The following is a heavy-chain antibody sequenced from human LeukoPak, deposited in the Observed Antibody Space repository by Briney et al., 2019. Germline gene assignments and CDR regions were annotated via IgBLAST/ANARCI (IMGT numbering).Heavy chain of an antibody. V-gene: IGHV3-15*01. CDR1: GFTFSNAW. Sequence: GGSLRLSCAASGFTFSNAWMSWVRQAPGKGLEWVGRIKSKTDGGTTDYAAPVKGRFTISRDDSKNTLYLQMNSLKTEDTAVYYCAPSGTAVPCYFDYWGQGTLVTVSS. D-gene: IGHD2-8*02. CDR2: IKSKTDGGTT. J-gene: IGHJ4*02. CDR3: APSGTAVPCYFDY.